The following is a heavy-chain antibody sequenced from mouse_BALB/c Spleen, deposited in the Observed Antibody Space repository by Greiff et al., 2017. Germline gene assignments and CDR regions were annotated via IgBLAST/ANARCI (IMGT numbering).Heavy chain of an antibody. D-gene: IGHD4-1*01. CDR1: GYTFTSYW. J-gene: IGHJ2*01. CDR3: ARRVGRSYFDY. Sequence: QVQLKESGAELAKPGASVKMSCKASGYTFTSYWMHWVKQRPGQGLEWIGYINPSTGYTEYNQKFKDKATLTADKSSSTAYMQLSSLTSEDSAVYYCARRVGRSYFDYWGQGTTLTVSS. V-gene: IGHV1-7*01. CDR2: INPSTGYT.